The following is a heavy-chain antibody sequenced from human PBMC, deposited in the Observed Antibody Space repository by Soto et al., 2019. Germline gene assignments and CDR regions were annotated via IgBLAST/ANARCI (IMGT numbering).Heavy chain of an antibody. CDR1: GYSFTSYW. D-gene: IGHD3-22*01. Sequence: PGESLKISCKGSGYSFTSYWIGWVRQMPGKGLEWMGIIYPGDSDTRYSPSFQGQVTISADKSISTAYLQWSSLKASDTAMYYCARGIFDSSDYPSLSDYWGQGTLVTVSS. CDR3: ARGIFDSSDYPSLSDY. J-gene: IGHJ4*02. CDR2: IYPGDSDT. V-gene: IGHV5-51*01.